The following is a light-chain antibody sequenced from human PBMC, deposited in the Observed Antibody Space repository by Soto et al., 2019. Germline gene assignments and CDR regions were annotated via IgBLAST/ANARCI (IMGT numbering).Light chain of an antibody. CDR2: AAS. CDR1: QSITTY. CDR3: QQSYSSPYT. V-gene: IGKV1-39*01. J-gene: IGKJ2*01. Sequence: DVQMTQSPSFLSASVGDRVTITCRASQSITTYVNWYQQRPGKAPRLLIYAASNLQSGVPSGFSGSGSGTDFTLTISSLQPEDFATYYCQQSYSSPYTFGQGTKLDIK.